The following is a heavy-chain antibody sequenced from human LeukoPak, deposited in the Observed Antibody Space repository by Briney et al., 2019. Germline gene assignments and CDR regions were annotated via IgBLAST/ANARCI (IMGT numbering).Heavy chain of an antibody. J-gene: IGHJ4*02. D-gene: IGHD5-18*01. Sequence: GLEWIGYIYYSGSTNYNPSLKSRVTISVDTSKNQFSLKLSSVTAADTAVYYCARQDGYGYLDYWGQGTLVTVSS. V-gene: IGHV4-59*08. CDR3: ARQDGYGYLDY. CDR2: IYYSGST.